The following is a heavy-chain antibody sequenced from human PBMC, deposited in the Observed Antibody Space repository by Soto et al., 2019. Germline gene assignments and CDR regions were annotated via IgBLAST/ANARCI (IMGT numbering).Heavy chain of an antibody. CDR3: VRAGLIYGDQIYYYYGMDV. Sequence: ASVKVSCKASGYTFTSYYMHWVRQAPGQGLEWIGIINPSGGSTSYAQKFQGRVTMTRDTSTSTVYMELSSLRSEDTAVYYCVRAGLIYGDQIYYYYGMDVWGQGTTVTVSS. CDR2: INPSGGST. CDR1: GYTFTSYY. V-gene: IGHV1-46*01. J-gene: IGHJ6*02. D-gene: IGHD4-17*01.